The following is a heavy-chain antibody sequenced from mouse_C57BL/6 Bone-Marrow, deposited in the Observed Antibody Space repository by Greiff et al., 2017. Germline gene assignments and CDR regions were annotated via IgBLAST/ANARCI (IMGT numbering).Heavy chain of an antibody. V-gene: IGHV1-50*01. CDR2: IDPSDSYT. J-gene: IGHJ3*01. D-gene: IGHD2-3*01. Sequence: QVQLQQPGAELVKPGASVKLSCKASGYTFTSYWMQSVKQRPGQGLEWIGEIDPSDSYTNYNQKFKGKATLTVDTSSSTAYMQLSSLTSEDSAVYYCARDGYYAWFAYWGQGTLVTVSA. CDR1: GYTFTSYW. CDR3: ARDGYYAWFAY.